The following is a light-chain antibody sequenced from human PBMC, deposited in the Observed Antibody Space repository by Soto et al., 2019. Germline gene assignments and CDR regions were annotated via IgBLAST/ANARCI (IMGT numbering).Light chain of an antibody. CDR3: HQRYIWPPLT. CDR1: QSVENY. CDR2: DTS. V-gene: IGKV3-11*01. Sequence: EIVLTQSPATLSLSPGERATLSCRASQSVENYLAWFQQKRGQAPRLLIYDTSNGAAGIPDRFSGSGSGTDFTLTISSLEPEDFAVYYCHQRYIWPPLTFGGGTKVEIK. J-gene: IGKJ4*01.